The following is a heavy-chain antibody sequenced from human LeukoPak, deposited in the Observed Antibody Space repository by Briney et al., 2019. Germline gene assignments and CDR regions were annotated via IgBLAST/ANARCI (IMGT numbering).Heavy chain of an antibody. V-gene: IGHV3-23*01. CDR3: AKGRVMSYYGPGVDI. CDR1: GFTFSSYA. Sequence: GGSLRLSCAASGFTFSSYAMSWVRQAPGKGLEWVSVISSSGGTYYADSVKGRFTISRDNSKNTLYLQMNSLRAEDTAVYYCAKGRVMSYYGPGVDIWGQGTMVTVSS. D-gene: IGHD3-10*01. J-gene: IGHJ3*02. CDR2: ISSSGGT.